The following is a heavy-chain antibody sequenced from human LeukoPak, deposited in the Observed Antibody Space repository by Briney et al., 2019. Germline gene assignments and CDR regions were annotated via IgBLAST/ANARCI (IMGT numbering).Heavy chain of an antibody. CDR3: ARVGYEFWSGYYSLRAPANIDY. CDR1: GYTVTGYY. J-gene: IGHJ4*02. V-gene: IGHV1-2*02. D-gene: IGHD3-3*01. CDR2: INPNSSGT. Sequence: ASVKVSCKASGYTVTGYYMHWVRQPPGHGLEWMGWINPNSSGTNNAQKFQGRVTMTRDTSISTAYLELSRLRSDDPAVYYCARVGYEFWSGYYSLRAPANIDYWGQGTLVTVSS.